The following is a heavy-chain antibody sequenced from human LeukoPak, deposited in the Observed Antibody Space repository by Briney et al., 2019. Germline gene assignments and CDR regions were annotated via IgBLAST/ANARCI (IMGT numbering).Heavy chain of an antibody. V-gene: IGHV3-23*01. J-gene: IGHJ4*02. Sequence: GGSLRLSCAASGFTFSSYAMSWVRQAPGEGLEWVSAISGSGGSTYYADSVKGRFTISRDNSKNTLYLQMNSLGAEDTAVYYCAKEEYYYDSSGPNAMDYWGQGTLVTVSS. CDR3: AKEEYYYDSSGPNAMDY. CDR1: GFTFSSYA. D-gene: IGHD3-22*01. CDR2: ISGSGGST.